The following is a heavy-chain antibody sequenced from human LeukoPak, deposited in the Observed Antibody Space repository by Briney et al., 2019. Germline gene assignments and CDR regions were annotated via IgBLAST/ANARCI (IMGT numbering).Heavy chain of an antibody. D-gene: IGHD1-26*01. J-gene: IGHJ4*02. CDR3: AREGGGYREPSRWYYFDY. CDR2: INPSGGST. Sequence: ASVKVSCKASGYTFTSYYMHWVRQAPGQGLEWMGIINPSGGSTSYAQKFQGRVTMTRDMSTSTVYMELSSLRSEDTAVYYCAREGGGYREPSRWYYFDYWGQGTLVTVSS. V-gene: IGHV1-46*01. CDR1: GYTFTSYY.